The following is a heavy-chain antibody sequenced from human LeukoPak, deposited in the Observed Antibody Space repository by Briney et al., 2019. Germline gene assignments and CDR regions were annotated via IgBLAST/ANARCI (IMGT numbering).Heavy chain of an antibody. CDR3: ATTNSRYCSTTSCYRGVDC. J-gene: IGHJ4*02. CDR1: GYTFTDYY. V-gene: IGHV1-2*02. CDR2: INPNSGGT. Sequence: ASVKVSCKASGYTFTDYYIHWVRQAPGQGLEWMGWINPNSGGTNYAQRFQDRVTMTRDTSINTAYMELSRLRSDDAAVYYCATTNSRYCSTTSCYRGVDCWGQGTLVTVSS. D-gene: IGHD2-2*02.